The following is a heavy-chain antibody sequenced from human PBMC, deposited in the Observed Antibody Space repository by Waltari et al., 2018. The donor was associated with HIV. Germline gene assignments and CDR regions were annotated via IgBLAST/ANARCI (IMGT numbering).Heavy chain of an antibody. CDR2: IKSDGGDA. V-gene: IGHV3-74*01. CDR3: ARDDYDFWSGPRRDKNYGMDV. J-gene: IGHJ6*02. D-gene: IGHD3-3*01. CDR1: GFSFSDYW. Sequence: LVQSGGGLVQPGGSLRLSCAASGFSFSDYWMHWVRQSPWKGLEWVSCIKSDGGDATYADSVKCRFTVSRDNAKNTLFLEMSSLRVEDTAVYYCARDDYDFWSGPRRDKNYGMDVWGQGTAVTVSS.